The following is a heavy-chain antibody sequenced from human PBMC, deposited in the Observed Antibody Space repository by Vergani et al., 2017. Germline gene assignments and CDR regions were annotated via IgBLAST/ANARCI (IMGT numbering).Heavy chain of an antibody. CDR1: GFTFDDYA. V-gene: IGHV3-9*01. D-gene: IGHD2-2*02. CDR3: AKSGGYCSSTSCYTTYYFDY. CDR2: ISWNSGSI. Sequence: EVQLVESGGGLVQPGRSLRLSCAASGFTFDDYAMHWVRQAPGKGLEWVSGISWNSGSIGYADSVKGRFTISRYNAKNSLYLQMNSLRAEDTALYYCAKSGGYCSSTSCYTTYYFDYWGQGSLVTVSS. J-gene: IGHJ4*02.